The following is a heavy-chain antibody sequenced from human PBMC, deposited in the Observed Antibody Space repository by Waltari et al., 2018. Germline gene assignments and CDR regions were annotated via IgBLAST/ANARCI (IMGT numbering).Heavy chain of an antibody. Sequence: EAQLVESGGGLVQPGGSLRLSCAASGFTFSSYSMNWVRQAPGKGLDWISDIIGTSSRIYYADSVRGRFTISRDNAKNSLYLQMNSLRAEDTAVYYCAREAYSSSWFFDLWGQGTVVTVSS. CDR1: GFTFSSYS. D-gene: IGHD6-13*01. J-gene: IGHJ3*01. CDR3: AREAYSSSWFFDL. CDR2: IIGTSSRI. V-gene: IGHV3-48*04.